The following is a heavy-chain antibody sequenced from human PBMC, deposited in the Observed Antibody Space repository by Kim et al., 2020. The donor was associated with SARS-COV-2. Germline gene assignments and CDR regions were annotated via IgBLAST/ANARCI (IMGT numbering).Heavy chain of an antibody. CDR3: AKDRNYDSGSLIGS. V-gene: IGHV3-30*18. CDR2: ISYDGGNK. D-gene: IGHD3-10*01. CDR1: GFTFSSNG. Sequence: GGSLRLSCAASGFTFSSNGMHWVRQAPGKGLEWVAVISYDGGNKYCADSVKGRFTISRDNSKNTLYLQMNSLRAEDTAVYYCAKDRNYDSGSLIGSWGQGTLVTVSS. J-gene: IGHJ4*02.